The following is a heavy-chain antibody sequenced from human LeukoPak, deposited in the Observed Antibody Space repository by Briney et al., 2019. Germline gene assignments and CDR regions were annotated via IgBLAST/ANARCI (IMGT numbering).Heavy chain of an antibody. J-gene: IGHJ4*02. CDR3: ARDPGHSYGYSFDY. CDR1: GFTLNNYA. D-gene: IGHD5-18*01. V-gene: IGHV3-21*01. CDR2: ISSSSSYI. Sequence: GGSLRLSCAASGFTLNNYAMTWVRQAPGKGLEWVSSISSSSSYIYYADSVKGRFTISRDNAKNSLYLQMNSLRAEDTAVYYCARDPGHSYGYSFDYWGQGTLVTVSS.